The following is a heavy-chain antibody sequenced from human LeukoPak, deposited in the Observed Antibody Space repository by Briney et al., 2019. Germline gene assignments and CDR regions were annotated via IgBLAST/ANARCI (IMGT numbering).Heavy chain of an antibody. J-gene: IGHJ3*02. CDR3: TRKWLPHAWDAFDI. CDR1: GFTFGDYA. D-gene: IGHD3-22*01. V-gene: IGHV3-49*04. CDR2: IGSKAYGGTT. Sequence: SGGCLRLSCTASGFTFGDYAMSWGRQAPGQGLEWVGFIGSKAYGGTTEYAASVKGRFTISRDDSKSIAYLEMNSLKTEDTAVYYCTRKWLPHAWDAFDISGPERLLTVSS.